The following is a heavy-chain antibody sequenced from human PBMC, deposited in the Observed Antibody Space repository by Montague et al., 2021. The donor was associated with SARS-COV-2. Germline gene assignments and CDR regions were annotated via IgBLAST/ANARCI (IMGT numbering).Heavy chain of an antibody. V-gene: IGHV4-39*01. Sequence: SETLSLTCAVSGASTNSNSYCWGWIRQPPGKGLDWIGSFYYTGYTCYTPSLKSRVTISGDTSKNQFSLKLTSVTAADTAVYYCARIVGDCSSDSCYAVRWGQGTVVTVSS. CDR2: FYYTGYT. CDR1: GASTNSNSYC. J-gene: IGHJ4*02. CDR3: ARIVGDCSSDSCYAVR. D-gene: IGHD2-2*01.